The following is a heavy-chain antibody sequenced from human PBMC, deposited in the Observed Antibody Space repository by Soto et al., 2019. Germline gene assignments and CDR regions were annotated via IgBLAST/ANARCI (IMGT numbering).Heavy chain of an antibody. V-gene: IGHV3-15*01. J-gene: IGHJ4*02. Sequence: GGSLRLSCAASGFTFSNAWMSWVRRDPGKGLEWVGRIKSKTDGGTTDYAAPVKGRFTISRDDSKNTLYLQMNSLKTEDTAVYYCTTGYCSGGSCPSLLYWGQGTLVTVSS. CDR2: IKSKTDGGTT. CDR3: TTGYCSGGSCPSLLY. CDR1: GFTFSNAW. D-gene: IGHD2-15*01.